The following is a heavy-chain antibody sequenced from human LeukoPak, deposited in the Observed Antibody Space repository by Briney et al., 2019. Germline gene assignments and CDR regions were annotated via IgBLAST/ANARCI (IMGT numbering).Heavy chain of an antibody. Sequence: KPGGSLRLSCAASGFTFSDYYMSWIRQAPGKGLEWVSYISSSGSTIYYADSVKGRFTISRDNAKNSLYLQMNSLRAEDTAVYYRARVLSSGWYYFDYWGQGTLVTVSS. CDR3: ARVLSSGWYYFDY. J-gene: IGHJ4*02. CDR1: GFTFSDYY. D-gene: IGHD6-19*01. CDR2: ISSSGSTI. V-gene: IGHV3-11*01.